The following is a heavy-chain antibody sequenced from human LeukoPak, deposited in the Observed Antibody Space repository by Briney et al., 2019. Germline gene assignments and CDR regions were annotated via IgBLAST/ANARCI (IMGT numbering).Heavy chain of an antibody. Sequence: SETLSLTCTVSGGSVSSGSYYWSWIRQPPGKGLEWIGYIYYSGSTNYNPSLKSRVTISVDTSKNQFSLKLSSVTAADTAVYYCARAPGAAAGPYYCYYYGMDVWGQGTTVTVSS. J-gene: IGHJ6*02. CDR3: ARAPGAAAGPYYCYYYGMDV. CDR1: GGSVSSGSYY. CDR2: IYYSGST. D-gene: IGHD6-13*01. V-gene: IGHV4-61*01.